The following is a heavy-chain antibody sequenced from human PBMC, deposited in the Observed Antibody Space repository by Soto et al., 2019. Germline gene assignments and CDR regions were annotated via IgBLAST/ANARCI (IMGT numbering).Heavy chain of an antibody. CDR1: GGTFSSYA. CDR3: ARGQRGSSYYDYMDV. J-gene: IGHJ6*03. Sequence: ASVKVSCKASGGTFSSYAINWVRQAPGQGLEWMGGIIPIFGTANYAQKFQGRVTITADESTSTAYMELSSLRSEDTAVYYCARGQRGSSYYDYMDVWGKGTTVTVSS. CDR2: IIPIFGTA. D-gene: IGHD1-26*01. V-gene: IGHV1-69*13.